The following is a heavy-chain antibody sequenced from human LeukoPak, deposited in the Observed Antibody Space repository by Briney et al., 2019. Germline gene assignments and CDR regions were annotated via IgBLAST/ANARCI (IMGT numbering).Heavy chain of an antibody. Sequence: GGSLRLSCAASGFTVSSNYMSWVRQAPGKGLEWVSVIYSGGSTYYADSVKGRFTISRDNSKNTLYLQMSSLRAEDTAVYYCVKGGKYYYDSSGYYLDYWGQGTLVTVSS. CDR3: VKGGKYYYDSSGYYLDY. D-gene: IGHD3-22*01. CDR2: IYSGGST. V-gene: IGHV3-53*05. CDR1: GFTVSSNY. J-gene: IGHJ4*02.